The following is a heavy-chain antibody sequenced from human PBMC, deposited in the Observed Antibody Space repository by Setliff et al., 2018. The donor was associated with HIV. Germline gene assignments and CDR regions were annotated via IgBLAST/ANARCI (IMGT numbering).Heavy chain of an antibody. D-gene: IGHD6-19*01. V-gene: IGHV3-23*01. CDR3: TSDPPASGWTLAY. Sequence: PSETLSLTCGVDDGSFSGYSWSWIRQSPGKGLEWVSAISGSGGSTYYADSVKGRFTISRDNSKNTLYLQMDSLRAEDTALYYCTSDPPASGWTLAYWGQGALVTVSS. CDR1: DGSFSGYS. J-gene: IGHJ4*02. CDR2: ISGSGGST.